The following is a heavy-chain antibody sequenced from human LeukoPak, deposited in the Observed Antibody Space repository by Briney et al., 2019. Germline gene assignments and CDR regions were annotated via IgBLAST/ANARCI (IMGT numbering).Heavy chain of an antibody. CDR2: IYYSGST. CDR1: GGPISSSSYY. V-gene: IGHV4-39*01. D-gene: IGHD5-18*01. J-gene: IGHJ4*02. Sequence: SETLSLTCTVSGGPISSSSYYWGWIRQPPGKGLEWIGSIYYSGSTYYNPSLKSRVTISVDTSKNQFSLKLSSVTAADTAVYYCARVGYSYGFKYYFDYWGQGTLVTVSS. CDR3: ARVGYSYGFKYYFDY.